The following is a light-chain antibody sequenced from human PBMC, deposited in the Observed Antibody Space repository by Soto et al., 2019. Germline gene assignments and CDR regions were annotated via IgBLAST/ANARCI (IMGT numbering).Light chain of an antibody. CDR3: QQSYTTLLT. CDR2: AAS. CDR1: HNIDIY. V-gene: IGKV1-39*01. J-gene: IGKJ4*01. Sequence: IQMTQSPSSQSASVGDRVTLTCRASHNIDIYLNWYQQKPGKAPNLLVYAASTLQRGVPSRFSGSGSGTDFTLTISSLQSEDFATYYCQQSYTTLLTFGGGTRVEI.